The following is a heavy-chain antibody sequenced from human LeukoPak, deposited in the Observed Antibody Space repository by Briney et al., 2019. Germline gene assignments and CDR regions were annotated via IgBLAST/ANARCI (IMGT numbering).Heavy chain of an antibody. J-gene: IGHJ5*02. Sequence: GGSLRLSCAASGFTFSSYSMNWVRQAPGKGLEWVSSISSSSSYIYYADSVKGRFTIPRDNAKNSLYLQMNSLRAEDTAVYYCARDPAAIPRWFDPWGQGTLVTVSS. CDR3: ARDPAAIPRWFDP. V-gene: IGHV3-21*01. CDR1: GFTFSSYS. D-gene: IGHD2-2*01. CDR2: ISSSSSYI.